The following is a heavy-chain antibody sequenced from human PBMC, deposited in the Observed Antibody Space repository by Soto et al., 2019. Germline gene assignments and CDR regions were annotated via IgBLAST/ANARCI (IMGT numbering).Heavy chain of an antibody. D-gene: IGHD3-22*01. Sequence: QEQLVQSGAEVQKSGSSVKVSCKDTGGLFSSYAVSWVRQAPGQGLEWMGGIIPVFDTVYYAQKFQGRVTITADESTNTAYMELSSLRSEDTAMDYCARGGSGYVCFNAFWGQGTLFTFSS. J-gene: IGHJ4*02. CDR1: GGLFSSYA. CDR3: ARGGSGYVCFNAF. V-gene: IGHV1-69*01. CDR2: IIPVFDTV.